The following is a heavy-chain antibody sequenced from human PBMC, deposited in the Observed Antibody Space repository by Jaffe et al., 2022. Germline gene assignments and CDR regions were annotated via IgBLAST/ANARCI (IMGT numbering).Heavy chain of an antibody. J-gene: IGHJ4*02. V-gene: IGHV4-59*01. Sequence: QVQLQESGPGLVKPSETLSLTCTVSGGSISSYYWSWIRQPPGKGLEWIGYIYYSGSTNYNPSLKSRVTISVDTSKNQFSLKLSSVTAADTAVYYCARAPWGLVGFDYWGQGTLVTVSS. D-gene: IGHD3-9*01. CDR3: ARAPWGLVGFDY. CDR1: GGSISSYY. CDR2: IYYSGST.